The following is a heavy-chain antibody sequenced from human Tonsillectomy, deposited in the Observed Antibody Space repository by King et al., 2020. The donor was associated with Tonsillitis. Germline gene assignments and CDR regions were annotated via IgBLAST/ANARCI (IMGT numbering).Heavy chain of an antibody. CDR3: ARVSYRNYDSTWGFDL. D-gene: IGHD3-22*01. J-gene: IGHJ5*02. CDR2: ISHDGSNK. V-gene: IGHV3-33*05. Sequence: VQLVESGGGVVQPGRSLRLSCAASGFTFSTYVMHWVRQAPGKGLEWVAVISHDGSNKHYADSVKGRFSISRDNSKKTLSLQMNSLRAEDTAVYYCARVSYRNYDSTWGFDLWGQGTLVTVSS. CDR1: GFTFSTYV.